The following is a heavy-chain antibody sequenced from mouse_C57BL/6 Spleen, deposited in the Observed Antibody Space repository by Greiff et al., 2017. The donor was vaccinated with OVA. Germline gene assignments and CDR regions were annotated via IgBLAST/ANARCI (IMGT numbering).Heavy chain of an antibody. Sequence: VQLQQPGAELVKPGASVKMSCKASGYTFTSYWITWVKQRPGQGLEWIGDIYPGSGSTNYNEKFKSKATLTVDTSSSTAYMQLSSLTSEDSAVYYCARHPPYCSSYSDYWGQGTTLTVSS. V-gene: IGHV1-55*01. CDR1: GYTFTSYW. CDR3: ARHPPYCSSYSDY. CDR2: IYPGSGST. J-gene: IGHJ2*01. D-gene: IGHD1-1*01.